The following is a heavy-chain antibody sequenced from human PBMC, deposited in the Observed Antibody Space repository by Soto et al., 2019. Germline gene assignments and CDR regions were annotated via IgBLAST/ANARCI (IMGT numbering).Heavy chain of an antibody. CDR2: ISGGGGAT. Sequence: EVQLLESGGGLVQPGGSLRLSCAASGFTFSRNAMSWVRQAPGKGLEWVSGISGGGGATYYADSVKGRFTISRDNSKNTLNLHMNSLRADDTAIYYCAKSEPYVSGSYYFVYWGQGTLVTVSS. CDR1: GFTFSRNA. J-gene: IGHJ4*02. CDR3: AKSEPYVSGSYYFVY. V-gene: IGHV3-23*01. D-gene: IGHD1-26*01.